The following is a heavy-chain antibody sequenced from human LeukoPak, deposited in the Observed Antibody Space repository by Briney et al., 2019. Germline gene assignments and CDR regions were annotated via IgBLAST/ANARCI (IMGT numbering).Heavy chain of an antibody. CDR2: ISTQSGNT. Sequence: GASVKVSCEASGYTLTSYVINWMRQAPGQGLEWMGWISTQSGNTNYAQKVQGRLTLTTDRSTNTAYMELWSLRSDDTAVYYCARGAYGDKWGQGTMVTVSS. V-gene: IGHV1-18*01. J-gene: IGHJ4*02. CDR3: ARGAYGDK. CDR1: GYTLTSYV. D-gene: IGHD4-17*01.